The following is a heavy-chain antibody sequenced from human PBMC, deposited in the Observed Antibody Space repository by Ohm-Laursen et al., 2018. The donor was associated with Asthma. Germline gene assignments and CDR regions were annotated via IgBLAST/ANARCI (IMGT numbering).Heavy chain of an antibody. CDR3: ASLYNWNDFDY. D-gene: IGHD1-20*01. CDR2: ISGNGGST. CDR1: GFTFSGCA. V-gene: IGHV3-23*01. Sequence: GSLRLSCAASGFTFSGCAMSWVRQAPGKGLEWVSGISGNGGSTYYPDSVKGRFTISRDNSKNTLYLQMSSLRAEDTAVYYCASLYNWNDFDYWGQGTLVTVSS. J-gene: IGHJ4*02.